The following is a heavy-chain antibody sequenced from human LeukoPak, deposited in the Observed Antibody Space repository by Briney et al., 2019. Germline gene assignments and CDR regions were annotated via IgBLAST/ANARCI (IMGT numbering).Heavy chain of an antibody. Sequence: PSETLSLTCAVYGGSFSGYYWSWIRQPPGKGLEWIGEINHSGSTNYNPSLKSRVTISVDTSKNQFSLKLRSVTAADTAVYYCARAGYDYVWGSYRPNWFDPWGQGTLVTVSS. J-gene: IGHJ5*02. D-gene: IGHD3-16*02. CDR1: GGSFSGYY. CDR3: ARAGYDYVWGSYRPNWFDP. V-gene: IGHV4-34*01. CDR2: INHSGST.